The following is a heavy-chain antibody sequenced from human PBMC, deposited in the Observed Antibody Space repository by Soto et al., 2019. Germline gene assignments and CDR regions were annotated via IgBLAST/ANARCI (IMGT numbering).Heavy chain of an antibody. CDR1: GGSISSAGHY. V-gene: IGHV4-31*03. CDR3: ARRGQNYYDCSGIFDY. D-gene: IGHD3-22*01. J-gene: IGHJ4*02. Sequence: SETLSLTCTVSGGSISSAGHYWSWIRQHPGKGLEWIGYINDSGSTFYNPSLRSRLNISVDTSENQFSLRLTSVTAADTAVYYCARRGQNYYDCSGIFDYWGQGTLVTVSS. CDR2: INDSGST.